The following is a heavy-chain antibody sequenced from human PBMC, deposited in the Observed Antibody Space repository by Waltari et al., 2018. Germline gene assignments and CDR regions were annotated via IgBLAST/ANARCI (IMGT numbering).Heavy chain of an antibody. CDR2: IWYDGSNK. V-gene: IGHV3-33*01. J-gene: IGHJ4*02. CDR1: GFTFCSYV. D-gene: IGHD1-26*01. CDR3: ARGKGAIYFDY. Sequence: QVQLVESGGGVVQPGRSLRLSCAASGFTFCSYVVPWGRQAPGKGLEWVAVIWYDGSNKYYADSVKGRFTISRDNSKNTLYLQMNSLRAEDTAVYYCARGKGAIYFDYWGQGTLVTVSS.